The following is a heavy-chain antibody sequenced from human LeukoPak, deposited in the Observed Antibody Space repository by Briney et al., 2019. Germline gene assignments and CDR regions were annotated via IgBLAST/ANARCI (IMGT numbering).Heavy chain of an antibody. V-gene: IGHV3-23*01. CDR3: AKDLYSGSYYSDY. J-gene: IGHJ4*02. D-gene: IGHD1-26*01. CDR2: ISGSGGST. Sequence: GGSLRLSCAASGFTFSSYAMSWVRQAPGKGLEWVSAISGSGGSTYYADSVKGRFTISRDNSKNTLYLQMNSLRAEDTAVYCCAKDLYSGSYYSDYWGQGTLVTVSS. CDR1: GFTFSSYA.